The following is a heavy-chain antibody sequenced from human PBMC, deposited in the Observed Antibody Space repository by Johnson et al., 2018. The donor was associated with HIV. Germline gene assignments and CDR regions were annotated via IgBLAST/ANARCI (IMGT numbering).Heavy chain of an antibody. J-gene: IGHJ3*02. CDR2: IYSGSTI. CDR3: ARDASLRFLEWFDAFDI. CDR1: GFTFDDHG. V-gene: IGHV3-69-1*01. Sequence: VQLVESGGGVVRPGGSLRLSCAASGFTFDDHGMSWVRQAPGKGLEWVSVIYSGSTIYYADSVKGRFTISRDNAKNSLYLQMNSLKAEDTAVYYCARDASLRFLEWFDAFDIWGQGTMVTVSS. D-gene: IGHD3-3*01.